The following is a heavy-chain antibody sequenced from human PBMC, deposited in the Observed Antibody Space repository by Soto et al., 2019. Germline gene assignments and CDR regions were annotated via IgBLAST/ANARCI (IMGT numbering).Heavy chain of an antibody. V-gene: IGHV4-30-4*01. J-gene: IGHJ5*01. D-gene: IGHD1-20*01. CDR2: IYKSATT. CDR1: GDSISNLDYF. Sequence: PSETLSLTCSVSGDSISNLDYFWAWIRQPPGQALEYIGYIYKSATTYYNPSFESRVAISVDTSKSQFSLNVTSVTAADTAVYFCARGRYCLTGRCFPNWFDSWGPGALVTV. CDR3: ARGRYCLTGRCFPNWFDS.